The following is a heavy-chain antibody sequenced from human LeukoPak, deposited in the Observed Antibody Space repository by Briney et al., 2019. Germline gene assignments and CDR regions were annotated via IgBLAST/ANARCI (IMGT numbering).Heavy chain of an antibody. CDR2: ILKTGST. V-gene: IGHV4-61*05. CDR3: ARGRDDYNP. D-gene: IGHD5-24*01. Sequence: SETLSLTCTVSGGSINSSSYYWGWIRQTPGKGLEWIGYILKTGSTSHNPSLKSRVTISVDTSKNQLSLKLTSVTAADTAVYYCARGRDDYNPVGQGTLVTVSS. J-gene: IGHJ5*02. CDR1: GGSINSSSYY.